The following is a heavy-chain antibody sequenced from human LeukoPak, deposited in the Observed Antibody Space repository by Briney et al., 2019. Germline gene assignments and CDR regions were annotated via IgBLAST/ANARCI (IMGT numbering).Heavy chain of an antibody. CDR2: TKHEGGEK. V-gene: IGHV3-7*01. CDR3: SRDRGPT. CDR1: GFTVSSYW. D-gene: IGHD1-26*01. J-gene: IGHJ1*01. Sequence: GESLRLSCAASGFTVSSYWMNWVRQAPGKGLECVANTKHEGGEKYYVDSVKGRFIMSRDDAMNSVYLQMNSLRAEDTAVYYCSRDRGPTWGQGTLLTVSS.